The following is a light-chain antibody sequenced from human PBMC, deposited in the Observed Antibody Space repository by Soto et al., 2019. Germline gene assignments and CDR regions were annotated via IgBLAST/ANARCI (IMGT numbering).Light chain of an antibody. CDR3: QQSYSTPQSP. CDR2: AAS. J-gene: IGKJ2*01. V-gene: IGKV1-39*01. Sequence: DIQMTQSPSSLSASVGDRVTITCRASQSIRYYLNWYQQKPGKAPKLLIYAASSLHSGFPSRFSGSGSGTAFTLPSRCLQPEDFAADYRQQSYSTPQSPLGPGTQLEIK. CDR1: QSIRYY.